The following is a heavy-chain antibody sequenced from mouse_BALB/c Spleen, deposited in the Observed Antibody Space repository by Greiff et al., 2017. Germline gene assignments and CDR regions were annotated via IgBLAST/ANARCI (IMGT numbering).Heavy chain of an antibody. D-gene: IGHD1-1*01. Sequence: EVKLQESGPSLVKPSQTLSLTCSVTGDSITSGYWNWIRKFPGNKLEYMGYISYSGSTYYNPSLKSRISITRDTSKNQYYLQLNSVTTEDTATYYCARWAVVPSAMDYWGQGTSVTVSS. CDR2: ISYSGST. V-gene: IGHV3-8*02. CDR1: GDSITSGY. CDR3: ARWAVVPSAMDY. J-gene: IGHJ4*01.